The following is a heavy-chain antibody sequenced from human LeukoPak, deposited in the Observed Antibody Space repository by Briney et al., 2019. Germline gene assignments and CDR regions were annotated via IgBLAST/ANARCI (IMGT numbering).Heavy chain of an antibody. CDR1: GGSISSSNW. CDR2: IYYSGST. Sequence: SGTLSLTCAVSGGSISSSNWWSWIRQPPGKGLEWIGYIYYSGSTYYNPSLKSRVTISVDTSKNQFSLKLSSVTAADTAVYYCARDSASSGLDYWGQGTLVTVSS. D-gene: IGHD3-22*01. J-gene: IGHJ4*02. V-gene: IGHV4-30-4*01. CDR3: ARDSASSGLDY.